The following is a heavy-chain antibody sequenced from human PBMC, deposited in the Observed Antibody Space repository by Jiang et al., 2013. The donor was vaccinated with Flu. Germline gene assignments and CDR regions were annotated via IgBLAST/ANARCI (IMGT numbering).Heavy chain of an antibody. CDR2: IYKTGST. V-gene: IGHV4-39*01. J-gene: IGHJ6*02. Sequence: PPGKGLEWIGSIYKTGSTFCNPSLKSRVTISVDTSKNQFSLKLRSVTAADTAVYYCASTGHYYYYYGMDVWGQGTTVTVSS. D-gene: IGHD1-14*01. CDR3: ASTGHYYYYYGMDV.